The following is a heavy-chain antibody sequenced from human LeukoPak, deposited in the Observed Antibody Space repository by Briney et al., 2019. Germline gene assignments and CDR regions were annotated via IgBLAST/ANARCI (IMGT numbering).Heavy chain of an antibody. J-gene: IGHJ4*02. CDR2: ISGSGGST. CDR3: AKVGGSCWYRLVFDY. V-gene: IGHV3-23*01. CDR1: GFTFSSYA. D-gene: IGHD6-19*01. Sequence: GGSLRLSCAASGFTFSSYAMSWVRQAPGKGLEWVSAISGSGGSTYYADSVKGRFTISRDNSKNTLYLQMNSLRAEDTAVYYGAKVGGSCWYRLVFDYWGQGTLVSVSS.